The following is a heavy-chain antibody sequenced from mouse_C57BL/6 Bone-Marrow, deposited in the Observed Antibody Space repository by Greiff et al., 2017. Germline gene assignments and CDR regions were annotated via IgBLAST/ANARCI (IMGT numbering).Heavy chain of an antibody. CDR3: ARGGSSPFAY. V-gene: IGHV3-6*01. D-gene: IGHD1-1*01. CDR1: GYSITSGYY. CDR2: ISYDGSN. Sequence: EVKLQESGPGLVKPSQSLSLTCSVTGYSITSGYYWNWIRQFPGNKLEWMGYISYDGSNNYNPSLKNRISITRDTSKNQLFLKLNSVTTEDTATYYCARGGSSPFAYWGQGTLVTVSA. J-gene: IGHJ3*01.